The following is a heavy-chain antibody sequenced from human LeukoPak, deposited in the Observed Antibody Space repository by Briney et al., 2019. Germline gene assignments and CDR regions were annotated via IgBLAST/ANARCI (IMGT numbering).Heavy chain of an antibody. V-gene: IGHV3-21*01. CDR3: ARGHCYGMDV. Sequence: GGSLRLSCTASGFTFSSYIMNWVRQAPGKGLEWVSSISSSSTYIYYADSMKGRFTISRDNAKNSVYLQMNSLRAEDTAVYYCARGHCYGMDVWGKGSTVTISS. CDR2: ISSSSTYI. CDR1: GFTFSSYI. J-gene: IGHJ6*04.